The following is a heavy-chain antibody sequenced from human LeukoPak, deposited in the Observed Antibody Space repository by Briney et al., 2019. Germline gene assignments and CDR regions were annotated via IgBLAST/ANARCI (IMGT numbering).Heavy chain of an antibody. Sequence: SETLSLTCTVSGGSISSGDYYWSWIRQPPGKGPEWIGYIYYSGSTYYNPSLKSRVTISVDTSKNQFSLKLSSVTAADTAVYYCARVTGGSYFYYYYMDVWGKGTTVTVSS. CDR3: ARVTGGSYFYYYYMDV. V-gene: IGHV4-30-4*08. D-gene: IGHD1-26*01. CDR1: GGSISSGDYY. J-gene: IGHJ6*03. CDR2: IYYSGST.